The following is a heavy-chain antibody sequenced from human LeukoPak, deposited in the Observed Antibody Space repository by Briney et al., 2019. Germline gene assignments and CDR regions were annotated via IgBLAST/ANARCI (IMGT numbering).Heavy chain of an antibody. J-gene: IGHJ5*02. CDR3: ASQFQYYDILTGYYGLNWFDP. CDR2: INHSGST. CDR1: GGSFSGYY. Sequence: SETLSLTCAVYGGSFSGYYWSWIRQPPGKGLEWIGEINHSGSTNYNPSLKSRVTISVDTSKNQFSLKLSSVTAADTAVYYCASQFQYYDILTGYYGLNWFDPWGQGTLVTVSS. V-gene: IGHV4-34*01. D-gene: IGHD3-9*01.